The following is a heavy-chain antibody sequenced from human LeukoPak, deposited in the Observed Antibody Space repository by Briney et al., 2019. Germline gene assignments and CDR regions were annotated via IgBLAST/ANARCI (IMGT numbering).Heavy chain of an antibody. Sequence: GESLQISCKGSGYSFTTYWIAWVRQLPGKGLEWMGIIYPGDSDTRYSPSFQGQVTISADKSINTAYLQWSSLKASDTAMYYCARRAGSLSSRGMDVWGQGTTVTVSS. J-gene: IGHJ6*02. CDR2: IYPGDSDT. CDR3: ARRAGSLSSRGMDV. V-gene: IGHV5-51*01. D-gene: IGHD6-19*01. CDR1: GYSFTTYW.